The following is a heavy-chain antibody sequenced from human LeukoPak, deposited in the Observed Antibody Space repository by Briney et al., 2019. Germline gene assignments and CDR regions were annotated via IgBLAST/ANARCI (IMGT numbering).Heavy chain of an antibody. CDR2: IYNSGHT. Sequence: SETLSLTCTVSGGSINNYYWSWIRQPPGKGLEWIGYIYNSGHTNYNPSLKSRVTISEDTSKNQLSLKLSSVTAADTAVYYCARAAVTTSRYFQHWGQGTLVTVSS. D-gene: IGHD4-17*01. CDR1: GGSINNYY. V-gene: IGHV4-59*01. CDR3: ARAAVTTSRYFQH. J-gene: IGHJ1*01.